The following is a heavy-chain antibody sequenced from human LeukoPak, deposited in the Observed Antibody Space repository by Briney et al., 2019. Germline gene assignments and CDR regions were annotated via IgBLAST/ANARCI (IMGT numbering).Heavy chain of an antibody. CDR3: ARVYCSSTSCYRYYYYYMDV. CDR2: IYSGGST. CDR1: GFTVSSNY. J-gene: IGHJ6*03. V-gene: IGHV3-53*05. D-gene: IGHD2-2*01. Sequence: PGGSLRLSCAASGFTVSSNYMSWVRQAPGKGLEWVSVIYSGGSTYYADSVKGRFTISRDNSKNTLYLQMNSLRAEDTAVYYCARVYCSSTSCYRYYYYYMDVWGKGTTVTASS.